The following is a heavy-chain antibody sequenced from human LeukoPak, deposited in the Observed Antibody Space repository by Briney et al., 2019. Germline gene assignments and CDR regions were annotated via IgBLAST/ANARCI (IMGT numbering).Heavy chain of an antibody. Sequence: GGSLRLSCAASGFTFSSYAMSWVRQAPGKGLEWVSAISGSGGSTYYADSVKGRFTISRDNSKNTLYPQMNSLRAEDTAVYYCAKSPGYARNEYFQHWGQGTLVTVSS. CDR3: AKSPGYARNEYFQH. D-gene: IGHD2-15*01. J-gene: IGHJ1*01. CDR2: ISGSGGST. V-gene: IGHV3-23*01. CDR1: GFTFSSYA.